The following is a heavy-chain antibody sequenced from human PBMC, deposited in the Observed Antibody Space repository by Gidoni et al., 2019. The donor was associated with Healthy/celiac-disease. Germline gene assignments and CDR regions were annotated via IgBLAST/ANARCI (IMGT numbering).Heavy chain of an antibody. D-gene: IGHD6-6*01. J-gene: IGHJ4*02. V-gene: IGHV3-15*01. CDR2: MKSKTDGGTT. CDR1: GFTFSNAW. CDR3: TTGRSSSFS. Sequence: EVQLVESGGGLVKPGGSLRLSCAASGFTFSNAWMSWVRQAPGKGLEWVGRMKSKTDGGTTDYAAPVKGRFTISRDDSKNTLYLQMNSLKTEDTAVYYCTTGRSSSFSWGQGTLVTVSS.